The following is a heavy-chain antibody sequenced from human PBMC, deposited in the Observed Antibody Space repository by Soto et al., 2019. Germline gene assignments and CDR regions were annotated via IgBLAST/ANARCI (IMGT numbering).Heavy chain of an antibody. J-gene: IGHJ6*02. Sequence: QVQLVQSGAEVKKPGASVKVSYKASGYTFTGYYMHWVRQAPGQGLEWMGWINPNSGGTNYAQKFQGWVTMTRDTSISTAYMELSRLRSDDTAVYYCARDETYCSSTSCYSYYYGMDVWGQGTTVTVSS. CDR2: INPNSGGT. D-gene: IGHD2-2*02. CDR3: ARDETYCSSTSCYSYYYGMDV. CDR1: GYTFTGYY. V-gene: IGHV1-2*04.